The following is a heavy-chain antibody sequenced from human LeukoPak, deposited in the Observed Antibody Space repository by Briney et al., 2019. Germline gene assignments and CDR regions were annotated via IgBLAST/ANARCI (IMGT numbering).Heavy chain of an antibody. CDR2: TYYRTRWYF. J-gene: IGHJ5*02. CDR1: GDSVSNNGAS. D-gene: IGHD6-19*01. V-gene: IGHV6-1*01. CDR3: GRGGAGWYVSVFDP. Sequence: SQTLSLTCAISGDSVSNNGASWNWIRQSPSRGLEWLGRTYYRTRWYFDYAVSVRSRATINPDTSKNQFSLQLDSVTPEDTAVYYCGRGGAGWYVSVFDPWGQGTLVTVSS.